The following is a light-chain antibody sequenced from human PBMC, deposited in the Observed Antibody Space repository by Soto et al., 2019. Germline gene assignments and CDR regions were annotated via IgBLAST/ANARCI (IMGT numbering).Light chain of an antibody. CDR2: SST. CDR1: QAISKSY. V-gene: IGKV3-20*01. Sequence: ENVLTQSPCTLSLSQGDRATLSCRASQAISKSYSVWYQQKPGQAPRLLIYSSTSRATGIPDRFSGSASGTDFTLTISRLEPEDFAVYYCQQYDTSSITFCQGTRLEIK. CDR3: QQYDTSSIT. J-gene: IGKJ5*01.